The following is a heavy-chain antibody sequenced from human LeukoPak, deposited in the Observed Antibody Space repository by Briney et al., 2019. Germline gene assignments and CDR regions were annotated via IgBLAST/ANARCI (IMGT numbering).Heavy chain of an antibody. J-gene: IGHJ2*01. Sequence: GGSLRLSCAASGFAFDDYAMHWIRPAPGRGLEWVSLITWDGGSTYYADSVKGRFAISRDNTKHSLYLQMNSLRPEDTAFYYCTKAKAVSRHWYFDLWGRGTLVSVSS. CDR1: GFAFDDYA. V-gene: IGHV3-43D*03. CDR3: TKAKAVSRHWYFDL. CDR2: ITWDGGST. D-gene: IGHD5/OR15-5a*01.